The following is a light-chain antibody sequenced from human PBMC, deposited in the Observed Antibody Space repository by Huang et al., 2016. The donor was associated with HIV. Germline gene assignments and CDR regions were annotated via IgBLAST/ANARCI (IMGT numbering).Light chain of an antibody. V-gene: IGKV3-15*01. CDR1: QSVSTN. J-gene: IGKJ3*01. Sequence: EIVMTQSPVTLSVSPGERATLSCRASQSVSTNLAWYQQKPGQAPRLLMYGACRRATGIPASFSGSGSGTEFTLTISSLQSEDFAVYYCQQYNKWPPFTFGPGTKVDI. CDR3: QQYNKWPPFT. CDR2: GAC.